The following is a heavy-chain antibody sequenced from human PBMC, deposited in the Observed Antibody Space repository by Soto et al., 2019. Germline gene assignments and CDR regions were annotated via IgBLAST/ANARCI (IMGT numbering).Heavy chain of an antibody. V-gene: IGHV1-69*01. CDR2: IIPIFGTA. CDR3: AREYNWNGAWWFDP. Sequence: QVQLVQSGAEVKKPGSSVKVSCKASGGTFSSYAISWVRQAPGQGLEWMGGIIPIFGTATYAQKFQGRVTITADESTSTAYMELSSLRSEDTAVYYCAREYNWNGAWWFDPWGQGTLVTVSS. D-gene: IGHD1-20*01. CDR1: GGTFSSYA. J-gene: IGHJ5*02.